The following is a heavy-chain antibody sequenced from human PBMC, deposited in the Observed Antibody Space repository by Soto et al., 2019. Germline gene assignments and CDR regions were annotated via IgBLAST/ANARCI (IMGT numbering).Heavy chain of an antibody. Sequence: SVKVSCKSSGGTLISYALSWVRQAPGRGLEWIGGILPIFGTTNYAQKFQGRLTITADKSTSTAYMELSSLRSEDAAVYYCARALGHIRADSFGLRSYYYSYGMDVWGQGTLVTVSS. CDR3: ARALGHIRADSFGLRSYYYSYGMDV. J-gene: IGHJ6*02. CDR1: GGTLISYA. D-gene: IGHD5-12*01. V-gene: IGHV1-69*06. CDR2: ILPIFGTT.